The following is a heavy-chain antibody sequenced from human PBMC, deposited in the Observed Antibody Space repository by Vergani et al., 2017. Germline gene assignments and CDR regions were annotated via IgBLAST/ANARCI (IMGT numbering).Heavy chain of an antibody. D-gene: IGHD3-10*01. CDR3: ARESVEGSKESDIDY. Sequence: QVQLVQSGAEVKKPGASVKVSCKASGYTFTSYYMHWVRQAPGQGLEWMGIINPSGGSTSYAQKFQGRVTMTRDTSTSTVYMELSSLRSEDTAVYYCARESVEGSKESDIDYWGQGTLVTVSS. V-gene: IGHV1-46*01. CDR1: GYTFTSYY. CDR2: INPSGGST. J-gene: IGHJ4*02.